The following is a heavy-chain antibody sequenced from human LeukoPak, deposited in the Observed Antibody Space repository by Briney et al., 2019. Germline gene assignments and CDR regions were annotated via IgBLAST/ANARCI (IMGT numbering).Heavy chain of an antibody. CDR1: GFTSSNYW. CDR3: ARWFCTSTTCYYDY. D-gene: IGHD2-2*01. CDR2: IKQDGNEK. J-gene: IGHJ4*02. V-gene: IGHV3-7*01. Sequence: GGSLRLSRAASGFTSSNYWMTWVRQAPRKGLEWVANIKQDGNEKYYVDSVKGRFTISRDNAKNSLYLQMNSLRAEDTAVYYCARWFCTSTTCYYDYWGQGTLVTVSS.